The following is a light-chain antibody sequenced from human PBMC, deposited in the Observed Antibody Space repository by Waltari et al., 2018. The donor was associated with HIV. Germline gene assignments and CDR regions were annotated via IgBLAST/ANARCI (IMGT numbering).Light chain of an antibody. CDR2: GNS. CDR1: SSNNGAGYD. CDR3: QSYDSSLSGSGV. V-gene: IGLV1-40*01. Sequence: SVLTQPPSVSGAPGQGVTISCTGGSSNNGAGYDVHWYQQLPGTAPKLLIYGNSSRPSGVPDRFSGSNYGTSACLAITGLQAEDEADYYCQSYDSSLSGSGVFGGGTKLTVL. J-gene: IGLJ3*02.